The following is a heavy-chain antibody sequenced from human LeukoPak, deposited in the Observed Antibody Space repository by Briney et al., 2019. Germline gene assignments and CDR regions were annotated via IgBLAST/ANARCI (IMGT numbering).Heavy chain of an antibody. CDR2: INHSGST. CDR1: GGSFSGYY. D-gene: IGHD2-2*01. J-gene: IGHJ6*02. V-gene: IGHV4-34*01. Sequence: PSETLSLTCAVYGGSFSGYYWNWIRQPPGKGLEWIGEINHSGSTNYNPSLKSRVTISVDTSKNQFSLKLSSVTAADTAVYYCARDGLLIDIVVVPAAISDGMDVWGQGTTVTVSS. CDR3: ARDGLLIDIVVVPAAISDGMDV.